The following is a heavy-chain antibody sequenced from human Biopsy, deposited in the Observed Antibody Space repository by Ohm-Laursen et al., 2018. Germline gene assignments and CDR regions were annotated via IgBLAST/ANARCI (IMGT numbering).Heavy chain of an antibody. J-gene: IGHJ6*02. V-gene: IGHV4-59*01. D-gene: IGHD2/OR15-2a*01. Sequence: GTLSLTWPVSGGSISSDYWSWIRQTPGKGLEWIGYIYYSGSTNYNPPLKSRVTISVDTSKNQFSLRLNSVTAADTAVYYCARATNSTGWPYYYFYGMDVWGQGTTVIVSS. CDR1: GGSISSDY. CDR3: ARATNSTGWPYYYFYGMDV. CDR2: IYYSGST.